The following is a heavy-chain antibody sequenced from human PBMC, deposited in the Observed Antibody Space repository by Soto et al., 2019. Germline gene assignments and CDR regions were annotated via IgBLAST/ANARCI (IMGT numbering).Heavy chain of an antibody. D-gene: IGHD3-22*01. V-gene: IGHV4-31*03. Sequence: SETLSLTCTVSGGSISSGGYYWSWIRQHPGKGLEWIGYIYYSGSTYYNPSLKSRVTISVDTSKNQFSLKLSSVTAADTAVYYCARVLSPDRRFAPWAQGTLVPVSS. CDR1: GGSISSGGYY. J-gene: IGHJ5*02. CDR3: ARVLSPDRRFAP. CDR2: IYYSGST.